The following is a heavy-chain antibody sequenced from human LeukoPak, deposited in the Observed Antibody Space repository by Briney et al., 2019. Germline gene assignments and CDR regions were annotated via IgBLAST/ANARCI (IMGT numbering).Heavy chain of an antibody. CDR3: TKDLMTGFSSGWYFAY. CDR2: TGGSDDNT. V-gene: IGHV3-23*01. J-gene: IGHJ4*02. D-gene: IGHD6-19*01. CDR1: GFSFNGYA. Sequence: GGSLRLSCEGSGFSFNGYAMSWGRQAPGKGLEWVAVTGGSDDNTHYADSVKGRFTISRDNSANRLFLQMNSLRPDDSALYYCTKDLMTGFSSGWYFAYWGPGTLVSVSS.